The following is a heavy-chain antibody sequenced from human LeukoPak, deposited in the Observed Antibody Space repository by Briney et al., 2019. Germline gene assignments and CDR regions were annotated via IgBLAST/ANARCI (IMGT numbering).Heavy chain of an antibody. J-gene: IGHJ5*02. CDR3: ARGVVVAAIVWFDP. D-gene: IGHD2-15*01. Sequence: GSSVKVSCKASGGTFSSYAISWVRQAPGQGLEWMGWINPNSGGTNYAQKFQGRVTMTRDTSISTAYMELSRLRSDDTAVYYCARGVVVAAIVWFDPWGQGTLVTVSS. V-gene: IGHV1-2*02. CDR1: GGTFSSYA. CDR2: INPNSGGT.